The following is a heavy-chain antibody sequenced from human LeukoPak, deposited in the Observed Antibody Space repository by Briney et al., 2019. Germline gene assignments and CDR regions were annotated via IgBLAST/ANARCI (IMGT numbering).Heavy chain of an antibody. CDR2: IYYSGST. J-gene: IGHJ4*02. Sequence: SETLSLTCTVSGGSISSYYWSWIRQPPGKGLEWIGYIYYSGSTNYNPSLKSRVTISVDTSKNQFSLKLSSVTAADTAVYYCARLGDSDHFDYWGQGTLVTVSS. CDR3: ARLGDSDHFDY. V-gene: IGHV4-59*08. CDR1: GGSISSYY. D-gene: IGHD2-21*02.